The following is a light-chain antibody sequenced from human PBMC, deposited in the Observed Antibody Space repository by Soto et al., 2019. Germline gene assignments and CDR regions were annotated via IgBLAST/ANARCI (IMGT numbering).Light chain of an antibody. Sequence: QSALTQPASVSGSPGQSITISCTGTSSDVGSYNLVSWYQQHPGKAPKLMIYEVSKRPSGVSNRFSGSKSGNTASLTISGLQDEDEADYYCCSYAGSSFYVFGTGTKVTVL. CDR3: CSYAGSSFYV. CDR2: EVS. J-gene: IGLJ1*01. CDR1: SSDVGSYNL. V-gene: IGLV2-23*02.